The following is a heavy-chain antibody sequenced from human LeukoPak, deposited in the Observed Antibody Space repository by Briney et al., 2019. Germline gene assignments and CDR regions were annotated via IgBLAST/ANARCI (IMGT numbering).Heavy chain of an antibody. V-gene: IGHV1-2*02. J-gene: IGHJ1*01. D-gene: IGHD2-21*02. Sequence: ASVKVSCKASGYTFTCYYMHWVRQAPGQGLEWMGWINPNSGGTNYAQKLQGRVTMTRDTSISTAYMELSRLRSDDTAVYYCARDFCGGDCLEYFQHWGQGTLVTVSS. CDR3: ARDFCGGDCLEYFQH. CDR2: INPNSGGT. CDR1: GYTFTCYY.